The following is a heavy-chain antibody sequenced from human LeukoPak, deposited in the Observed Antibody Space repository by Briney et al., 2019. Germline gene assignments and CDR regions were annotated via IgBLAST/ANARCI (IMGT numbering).Heavy chain of an antibody. J-gene: IGHJ4*02. D-gene: IGHD1-26*01. CDR2: INHSGST. CDR3: ASRGWETQTELHYFDY. Sequence: PSETLSLTCAVYGGSFSGYYWSWIRQPPGKGLEWLGEINHSGSTNYNPSLKSRVTISVDTSKNQFSLKLSSVTAADTAVYYCASRGWETQTELHYFDYWGQGTLVTVSS. V-gene: IGHV4-34*01. CDR1: GGSFSGYY.